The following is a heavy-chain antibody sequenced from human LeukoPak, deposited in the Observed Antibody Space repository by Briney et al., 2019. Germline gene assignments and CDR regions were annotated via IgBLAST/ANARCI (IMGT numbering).Heavy chain of an antibody. CDR1: GFTFSSYD. D-gene: IGHD3-10*01. Sequence: GGSLRLSCAASGFTFSSYDMHWVRQAPGKGLEWVAFMQYDGSIKYYADSVKGRFTISRDNSKNTLYLQMDSLRAEDTAVYYCARLLGKFRFGELIHRLPNAFDYWGQGTLVTVSS. CDR2: MQYDGSIK. V-gene: IGHV3-30*12. J-gene: IGHJ4*02. CDR3: ARLLGKFRFGELIHRLPNAFDY.